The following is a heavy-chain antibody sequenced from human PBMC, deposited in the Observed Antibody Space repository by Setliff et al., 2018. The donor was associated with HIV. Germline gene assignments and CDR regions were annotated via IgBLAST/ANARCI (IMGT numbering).Heavy chain of an antibody. D-gene: IGHD5-18*01. Sequence: PSETLSLTCAVYGGSVSGHCWGWFRQPPGKGLEWIGEITPSGATNYLPSLKSRVTMSLDTSKNQFSLKMTSVTAADTALYYCSNWNTTIDEDAWGQGTLVTVSS. V-gene: IGHV4-34*01. J-gene: IGHJ5*02. CDR1: GGSVSGHC. CDR3: SNWNTTIDEDA. CDR2: ITPSGAT.